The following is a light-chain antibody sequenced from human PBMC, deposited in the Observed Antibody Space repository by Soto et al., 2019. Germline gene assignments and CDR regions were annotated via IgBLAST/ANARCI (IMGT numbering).Light chain of an antibody. CDR1: SSDVGDYKF. J-gene: IGLJ2*01. CDR3: SSYTSSSTLL. CDR2: EVS. V-gene: IGLV2-8*01. Sequence: QSALTQPPSASGSPGQSVTISCTGTSSDVGDYKFVSWYQQHPGKAPKLLIYEVSRRPSGVPDRFSGSKSGNTASLTVSGLQAEDEADYYCSSYTSSSTLLFGGGTKLTVL.